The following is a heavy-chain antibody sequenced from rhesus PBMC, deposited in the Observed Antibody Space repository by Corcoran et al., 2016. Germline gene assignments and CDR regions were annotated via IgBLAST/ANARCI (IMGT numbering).Heavy chain of an antibody. V-gene: IGHV4-169*02. Sequence: QLQLQESGPGLVKPSETLSVTCAVSGGSLSSSYWSWIRPAPGKGLEWIGYIYGSGSSTNYNPSLKSRVTLSVDTSKNQLSLKLSSVTAADTAVYYCASDRLYSSVWGQGVLVTVSS. CDR2: IYGSGSST. CDR3: ASDRLYSSV. D-gene: IGHD5-12*01. CDR1: GGSLSSSY. J-gene: IGHJ4*01.